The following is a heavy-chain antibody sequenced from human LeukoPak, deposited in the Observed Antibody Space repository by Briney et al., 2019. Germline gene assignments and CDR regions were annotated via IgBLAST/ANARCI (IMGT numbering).Heavy chain of an antibody. CDR2: IYTSGST. J-gene: IGHJ5*02. Sequence: SETLSLTCTVSGGSISSYYWSWIRQPAGKGLEWIGRIYTSGSTNYNPSLKSRVTMSVDTSKSQFSLKLSSVTAADTAVYYCARDTPSEVTGWLLLPWFDPWGQGTLVTVSS. D-gene: IGHD3-22*01. CDR1: GGSISSYY. V-gene: IGHV4-4*07. CDR3: ARDTPSEVTGWLLLPWFDP.